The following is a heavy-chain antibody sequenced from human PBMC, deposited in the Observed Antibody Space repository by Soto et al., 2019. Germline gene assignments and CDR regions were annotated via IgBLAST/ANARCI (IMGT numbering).Heavy chain of an antibody. CDR2: IYYSGRT. Sequence: SETLSLTCTVSGGAMYAYYWSWIRQSPGKGLEWIANIYYSGRTNYNPSLKSRVTISVDTSKSQFSLRLRSVTAADTAVYYCARGGHDFAFDYWGHGGLVTVSS. J-gene: IGHJ4*01. D-gene: IGHD5-12*01. CDR1: GGAMYAYY. CDR3: ARGGHDFAFDY. V-gene: IGHV4-59*01.